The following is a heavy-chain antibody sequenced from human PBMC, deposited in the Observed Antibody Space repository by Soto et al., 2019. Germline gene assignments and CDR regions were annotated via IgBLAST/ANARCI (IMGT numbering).Heavy chain of an antibody. D-gene: IGHD3-16*02. J-gene: IGHJ4*02. V-gene: IGHV3-7*03. CDR2: IKHDTSEA. Sequence: GVLRLSCAASGFKFSDYWMSWVRQAPGKGLEWVGNIKHDTSEAHYADSVKGRFTITRDNIKNFLFLQMRDLRADDTASYYCARDGLLFSGPYRPSRFDYWGRGALVTVSS. CDR1: GFKFSDYW. CDR3: ARDGLLFSGPYRPSRFDY.